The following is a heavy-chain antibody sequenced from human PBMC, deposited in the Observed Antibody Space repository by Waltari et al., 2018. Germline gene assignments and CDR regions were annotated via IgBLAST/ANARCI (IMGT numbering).Heavy chain of an antibody. D-gene: IGHD6-13*01. CDR1: GFTFSSYS. J-gene: IGHJ4*02. V-gene: IGHV3-21*01. CDR3: ARDQADSSSWLGWSVY. CDR2: ISSSSSDI. Sequence: EVQLVESGGGLVKPGGSLRLSCAASGFTFSSYSMNWVRQAPGKGLEWVSSISSSSSDIYDADSVKGRFTNSRDNAKNSLYLQMNNLRAEDTAVYYFARDQADSSSWLGWSVYWGQGTLVTVSS.